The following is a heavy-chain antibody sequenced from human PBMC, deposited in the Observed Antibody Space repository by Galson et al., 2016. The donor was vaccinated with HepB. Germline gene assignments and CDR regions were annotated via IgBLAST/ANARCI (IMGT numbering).Heavy chain of an antibody. CDR2: INPNSGGT. CDR1: GYTFTGYY. J-gene: IGHJ6*02. D-gene: IGHD6-19*01. CDR3: ARDRAVVAAVAAGAYGMDV. V-gene: IGHV1-2*04. Sequence: GYTFTGYYIHWVRQAPGQGLEWMGWINPNSGGTKYTQKFQGWVTMTRDTSISTVYMELSRLRSDDMAVYYCARDRAVVAAVAAGAYGMDVWGQGTTVTVSS.